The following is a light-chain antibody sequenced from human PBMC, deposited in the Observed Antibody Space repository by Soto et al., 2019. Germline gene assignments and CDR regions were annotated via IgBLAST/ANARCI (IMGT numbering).Light chain of an antibody. Sequence: ENLLTQSPGTLSLSPGERATSSCRASQTVSSNSLAWYQQKPGQAPRLLIYGASNRAAGIPDRFSGGGSGTDFTLTINRLEPEDFAMYYCQQHGRTFGQGTKVDIK. J-gene: IGKJ1*01. CDR2: GAS. V-gene: IGKV3-20*01. CDR1: QTVSSNS. CDR3: QQHGRT.